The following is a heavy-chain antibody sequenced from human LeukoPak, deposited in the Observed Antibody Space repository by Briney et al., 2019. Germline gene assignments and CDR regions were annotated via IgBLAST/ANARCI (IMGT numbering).Heavy chain of an antibody. CDR1: GASITSHH. Sequence: SETLSLTCSVSGASITSHHWIWIRQPPGKGLEFIGYIHYSGDINNNPSLRSRVTTSVDTSKNQLSLNLSSVTAADTALYYCARVARINMFDAWGQGATVTVSS. CDR3: ARVARINMFDA. V-gene: IGHV4-59*11. CDR2: IHYSGDI. J-gene: IGHJ5*01. D-gene: IGHD3-10*01.